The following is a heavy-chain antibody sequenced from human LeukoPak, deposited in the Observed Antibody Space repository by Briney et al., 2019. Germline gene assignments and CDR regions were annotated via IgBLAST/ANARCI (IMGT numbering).Heavy chain of an antibody. V-gene: IGHV3-20*04. CDR1: GFTFDDYG. CDR2: INWNGGST. Sequence: GGSLRLSCAASGFTFDDYGMSWVRQAPGKGLEWVSGINWNGGSTGYADSVKGRFTISRDNAKNSLYLQMNSLRAEDTALYYCARDIGQYDFWSGYHDYWGQETLVTVSS. J-gene: IGHJ4*02. D-gene: IGHD3-3*01. CDR3: ARDIGQYDFWSGYHDY.